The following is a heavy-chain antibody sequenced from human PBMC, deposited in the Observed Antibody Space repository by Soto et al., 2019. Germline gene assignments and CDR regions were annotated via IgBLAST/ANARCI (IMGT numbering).Heavy chain of an antibody. CDR1: GFTFDDYA. V-gene: IGHV3-9*01. Sequence: GGSLRLSCAASGFTFDDYAMHWVRQAPGKGLEWVSGISWNSGSIGYADSVKGRFTISRDNAKNSLYLQMNSLRAEDTALYYCAKEGHYYGSGGEFDYWGQGTLVTVSS. D-gene: IGHD3-10*01. CDR3: AKEGHYYGSGGEFDY. J-gene: IGHJ4*02. CDR2: ISWNSGSI.